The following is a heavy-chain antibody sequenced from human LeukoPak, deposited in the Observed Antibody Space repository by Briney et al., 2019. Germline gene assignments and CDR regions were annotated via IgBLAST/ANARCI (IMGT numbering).Heavy chain of an antibody. D-gene: IGHD2-2*01. CDR3: ARGEYCSSTSCSRYNWFDP. CDR1: GFTFSSYA. CDR2: ISYDGSNK. J-gene: IGHJ5*02. Sequence: GRSLRLSCAASGFTFSSYAMHWVRQAPGKGLEWVAVISYDGSNKYYADSVKGRFTISRDNSKNTLYLQMNSLRAEDTAVYYCARGEYCSSTSCSRYNWFDPWGQGTQVTVSS. V-gene: IGHV3-30*04.